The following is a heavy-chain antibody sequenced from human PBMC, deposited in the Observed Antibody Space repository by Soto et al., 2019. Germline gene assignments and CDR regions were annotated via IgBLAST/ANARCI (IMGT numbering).Heavy chain of an antibody. CDR2: ISYHGSTE. Sequence: QVQLVESGGGVVQPGRSLRLSCAASGFSFSIYAMHWVRQAPGKGLAWVAVISYHGSTEYYGDSVKGRFTISRDNSKNALYLQMYSLRPEDTAIYYCARGYSYGPNWESDALDIWGQGAMVTVSS. CDR1: GFSFSIYA. CDR3: ARGYSYGPNWESDALDI. V-gene: IGHV3-30-3*01. D-gene: IGHD5-18*01. J-gene: IGHJ3*02.